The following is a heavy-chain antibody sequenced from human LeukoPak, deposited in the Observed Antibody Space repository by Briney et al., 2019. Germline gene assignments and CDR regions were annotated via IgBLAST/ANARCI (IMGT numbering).Heavy chain of an antibody. CDR3: AKATMVLGWFDP. D-gene: IGHD4-23*01. CDR1: GFIFSNYG. J-gene: IGHJ5*02. CDR2: ISGSGGST. Sequence: GGSLRLSCAASGFIFSNYGMSRVRQAPGKGLEWVSAISGSGGSTYYADSVKGRFTISRDNSKNTLYLQLSSLRAEDTALYYCAKATMVLGWFDPWGQGTLVTVSS. V-gene: IGHV3-23*01.